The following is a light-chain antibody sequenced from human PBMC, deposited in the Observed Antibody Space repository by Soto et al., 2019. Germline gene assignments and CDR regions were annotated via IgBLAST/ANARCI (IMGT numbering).Light chain of an antibody. CDR3: QQYYAPSLT. J-gene: IGKJ1*01. V-gene: IGKV3-20*01. Sequence: EIVLTQSPGTLSLSPGERATLSCRASQSISSTYLAWYRQKPGQAPRLLIYAASSRATGIPDRFSGSGSGTDFTLTISRLEPEDFAVYYCQQYYAPSLTFGQENSVEI. CDR1: QSISSTY. CDR2: AAS.